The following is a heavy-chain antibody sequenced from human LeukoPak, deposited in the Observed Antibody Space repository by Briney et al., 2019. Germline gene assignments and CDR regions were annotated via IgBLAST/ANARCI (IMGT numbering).Heavy chain of an antibody. J-gene: IGHJ4*02. Sequence: PSETLSLTCSVSGYSIRSGFYWGWIRQSPGKGLEWIANIYHSGITYYTPSLKSRVTISVDTSKNQFYLKLSSVTAADTAVYYCARERGVGATTFDYWGQGTLVTVSS. D-gene: IGHD1-26*01. CDR3: ARERGVGATTFDY. CDR2: IYHSGIT. CDR1: GYSIRSGFY. V-gene: IGHV4-38-2*02.